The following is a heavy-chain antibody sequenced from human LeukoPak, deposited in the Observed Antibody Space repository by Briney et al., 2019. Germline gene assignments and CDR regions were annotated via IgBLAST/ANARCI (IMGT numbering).Heavy chain of an antibody. J-gene: IGHJ6*02. CDR2: IIPILGIA. Sequence: SVKVSCKASGGTFSSYAISWVRQAPGQGLEWMGRIIPILGIANYAQKFQGRVTITADKSTSTAYMELSSLRSEDTAVYYCARCYTMVRGVIPSSKNYYYGMDVWGQGTTVTVSS. V-gene: IGHV1-69*04. D-gene: IGHD3-10*01. CDR1: GGTFSSYA. CDR3: ARCYTMVRGVIPSSKNYYYGMDV.